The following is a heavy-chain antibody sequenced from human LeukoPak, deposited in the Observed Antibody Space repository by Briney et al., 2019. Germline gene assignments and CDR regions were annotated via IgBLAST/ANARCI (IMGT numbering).Heavy chain of an antibody. Sequence: SGPALVNPTQTLTLTCTFSGFSLSTSGMCVSWIRQPPGKALEWLARIDWEDDKYYSTSLKTRLTISKDTSKNQVVLTMTNMDPVDTATYYCVRMCTLAAAGIAYWGQGTLVTVSS. CDR1: GFSLSTSGMC. D-gene: IGHD6-13*01. J-gene: IGHJ4*02. CDR2: IDWEDDK. V-gene: IGHV2-70*11. CDR3: VRMCTLAAAGIAY.